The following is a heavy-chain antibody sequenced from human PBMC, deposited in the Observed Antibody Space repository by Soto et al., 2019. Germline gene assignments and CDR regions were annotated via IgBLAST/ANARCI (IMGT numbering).Heavy chain of an antibody. CDR1: GGTFSSYA. D-gene: IGHD3-22*01. Sequence: QVQLVQSGAEVKKPGSSVKVSCKASGGTFSSYAISWVRQAPGQVREWMGGIIPIFGTANYAQKFQGRVTITAVESTSTAYMELSSLRSEDTAVYYCARGGRDDYDSSGYYDNWFDPWGQGTLVTVSS. J-gene: IGHJ5*02. CDR3: ARGGRDDYDSSGYYDNWFDP. CDR2: IIPIFGTA. V-gene: IGHV1-69*01.